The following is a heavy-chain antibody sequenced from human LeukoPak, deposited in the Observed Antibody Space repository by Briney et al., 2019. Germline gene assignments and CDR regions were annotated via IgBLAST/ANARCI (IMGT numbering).Heavy chain of an antibody. Sequence: PGRSLRLSCAASGFTFSSYAMHWVRQAPGKGLEWVSVIYSGGSTYYADSVKGRFTISRDNSKNTLYLQMNSLRAEDTAVYYCARDRSSSWYRDYYYGMGVWGQGTTVTVSS. V-gene: IGHV3-53*01. J-gene: IGHJ6*02. CDR2: IYSGGST. CDR1: GFTFSSYA. D-gene: IGHD6-13*01. CDR3: ARDRSSSWYRDYYYGMGV.